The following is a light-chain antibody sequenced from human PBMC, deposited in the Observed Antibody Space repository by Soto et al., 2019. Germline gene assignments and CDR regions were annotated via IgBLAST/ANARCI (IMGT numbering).Light chain of an antibody. V-gene: IGKV3-15*01. CDR1: QSVTSN. CDR3: QQRSNWPPVT. Sequence: EIVMTQSPATLSVSPGERVTLSCRASQSVTSNLAWYQQKPGQAPILLIFGASTRATGLPARFSGSGSGTDFTLTISSLEPEDFGVYYCQQRSNWPPVTFGGGTKVDIK. CDR2: GAS. J-gene: IGKJ4*01.